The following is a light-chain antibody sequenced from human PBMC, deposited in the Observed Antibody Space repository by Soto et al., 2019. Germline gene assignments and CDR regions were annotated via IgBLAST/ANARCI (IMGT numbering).Light chain of an antibody. CDR2: GAS. CDR1: QSVSSN. J-gene: IGKJ2*01. Sequence: EIVMTQSPATLSVSPGERATLSCRASQSVSSNLAWYQLKPGQAPRLLIYGASTRATGLPARFSGSGSGTEFTLTISSLQSEDFAVYFCQQYNNWPYTFGQGTKLEIK. V-gene: IGKV3D-15*01. CDR3: QQYNNWPYT.